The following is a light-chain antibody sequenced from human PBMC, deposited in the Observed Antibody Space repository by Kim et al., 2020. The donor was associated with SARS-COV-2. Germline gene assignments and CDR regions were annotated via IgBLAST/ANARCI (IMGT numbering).Light chain of an antibody. CDR3: CSYTNGNSRV. CDR2: DVT. V-gene: IGLV2-14*03. J-gene: IGLJ3*02. Sequence: GQSITISCAGGISDVGTYDHVSWYQQHPGKAPKLLVYDVTTRPSGISDRFSGSKSGTTASLTISGLQAEDEAHYYCCSYTNGNSRVFGGGTWLTVL. CDR1: ISDVGTYDH.